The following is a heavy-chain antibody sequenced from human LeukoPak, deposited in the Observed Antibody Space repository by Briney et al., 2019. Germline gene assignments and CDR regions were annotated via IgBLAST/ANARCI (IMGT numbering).Heavy chain of an antibody. CDR1: GASISNYY. V-gene: IGHV4-59*12. CDR3: VRVNRVGATFVFAFDV. D-gene: IGHD1-26*01. Sequence: SETLTLTCTVSGASISNYYWDWIRQPPGKGLEWVGYIIHSDFTKANGDITNYNPSLESRVTMSVDTSKNQFSLKLSYVTAADTAAHYCVRVNRVGATFVFAFDVWGQGAMVTVSP. J-gene: IGHJ3*01. CDR2: IIHSDFTKANGDIT.